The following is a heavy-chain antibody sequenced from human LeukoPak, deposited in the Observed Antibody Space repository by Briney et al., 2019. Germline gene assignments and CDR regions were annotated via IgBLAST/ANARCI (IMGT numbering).Heavy chain of an antibody. V-gene: IGHV3-11*04. D-gene: IGHD3-10*01. CDR3: ANPVLITMVRGVIIKDY. CDR1: GFTFSDYY. Sequence: PGGSLRLSCAASGFTFSDYYMSWIRQAPGKGLEWVSYISSSGSTIYYADSVKGRFTISRDNSKNTLYLQMNSLRAEDTAVYYCANPVLITMVRGVIIKDYWGQGTLVTVSS. J-gene: IGHJ4*02. CDR2: ISSSGSTI.